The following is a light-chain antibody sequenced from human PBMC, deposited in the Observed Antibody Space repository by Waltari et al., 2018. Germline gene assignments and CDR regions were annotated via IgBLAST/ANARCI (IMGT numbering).Light chain of an antibody. CDR2: RNS. V-gene: IGLV1-40*01. CDR1: SSDIGAGNA. CDR3: KSYDNGLSGYV. J-gene: IGLJ1*01. Sequence: QSVLTQPPSVSGAPGQRVTISCTGSSSDIGAGNAVHWYQQLPGTAPKLLIYRNSNRPSGVPDRFSASKSGTSASLAITGLQAEDEADYYCKSYDNGLSGYVFGTGTKVTVL.